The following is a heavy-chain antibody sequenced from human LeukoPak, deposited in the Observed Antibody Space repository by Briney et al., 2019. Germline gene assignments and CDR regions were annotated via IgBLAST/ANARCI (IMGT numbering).Heavy chain of an antibody. J-gene: IGHJ5*02. CDR3: ARDNSVRDEAWWFNP. D-gene: IGHD5-24*01. Sequence: ASVKVSCKASGYTFTSYYMHWVRQAPGQGLEWMGIINPSGGSTSYAQKFQGRVTMTRDTSTSTVYLELSSLRSEDTAVYYCARDNSVRDEAWWFNPWSQGTLVTVSS. CDR2: INPSGGST. CDR1: GYTFTSYY. V-gene: IGHV1-46*01.